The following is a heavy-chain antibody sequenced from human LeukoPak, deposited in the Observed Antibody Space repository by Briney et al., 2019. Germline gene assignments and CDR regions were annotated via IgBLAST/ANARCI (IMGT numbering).Heavy chain of an antibody. Sequence: APVRVSCKASGYTFTGYYMHWVRQAPGQGLEWMGWINPNSGGTNYAQKFQDRVTMTRDTSISTVYMELSRLRSDDTAVYYCARSPDILTGEKFDYWGQGTLVTVSS. J-gene: IGHJ4*02. D-gene: IGHD3-9*01. CDR2: INPNSGGT. CDR3: ARSPDILTGEKFDY. V-gene: IGHV1-2*02. CDR1: GYTFTGYY.